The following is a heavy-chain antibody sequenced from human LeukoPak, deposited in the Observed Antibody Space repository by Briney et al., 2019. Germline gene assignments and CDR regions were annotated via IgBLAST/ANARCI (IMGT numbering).Heavy chain of an antibody. D-gene: IGHD4-23*01. CDR1: GGSTSYYF. V-gene: IGHV4-59*01. CDR3: ARTRPNSYYFDY. CDR2: IYSSGST. Sequence: SETLPLTCTVSGGSTSYYFWSWIRQPPGKGLEWIGYIYSSGSTKYNSSLESRVTISVDTSKNQFSLKLSSVTAADTAVYYCARTRPNSYYFDYWGQGTLVTVSS. J-gene: IGHJ4*02.